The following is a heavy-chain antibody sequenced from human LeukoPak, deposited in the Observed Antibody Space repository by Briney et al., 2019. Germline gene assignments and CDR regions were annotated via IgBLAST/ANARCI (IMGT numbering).Heavy chain of an antibody. V-gene: IGHV4-59*01. D-gene: IGHD3-22*01. J-gene: IGHJ4*02. CDR3: ARDHYDTGGYSTFDY. Sequence: PSETLSLTCSVSGGSIRSYYWSWIRQSPGKGLEWIGYIYYSGSTNYNPSLKSRVTMSIDTSKNQFSLKLRSLTAADTAVYYCARDHYDTGGYSTFDYWGQGTLVTVSS. CDR1: GGSIRSYY. CDR2: IYYSGST.